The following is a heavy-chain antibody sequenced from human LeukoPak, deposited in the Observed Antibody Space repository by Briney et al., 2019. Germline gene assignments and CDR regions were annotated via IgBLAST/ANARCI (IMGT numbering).Heavy chain of an antibody. CDR3: ARRYCSSASCLLDY. V-gene: IGHV3-48*03. D-gene: IGHD2-2*01. CDR2: ISTTGTTI. Sequence: GSLRPSPAVSVLTLSSYKTSCVRPAPGKGLERLSHISTTGTTIYYAESLKGGFPVSRDNAKNSLWLQMNSLRAEDTAVYYCARRYCSSASCLLDYWGQGTLVTVSS. CDR1: VLTLSSYK. J-gene: IGHJ4*02.